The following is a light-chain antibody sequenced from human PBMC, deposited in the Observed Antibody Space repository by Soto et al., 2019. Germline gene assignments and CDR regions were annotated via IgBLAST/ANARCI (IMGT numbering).Light chain of an antibody. J-gene: IGLJ1*01. CDR2: DVS. V-gene: IGLV2-14*03. CDR1: SNDVGHFNY. CDR3: TSFTTSNTFV. Sequence: QSALAHPASVSGSPGQSITISCTGTSNDVGHFNYVSWFQQHPGKAPKLLIFDVSNWPSGVSDRFSGSKSGNTASLTISGLQPEDEADYYCTSFTTSNTFVFGSGPKVTVL.